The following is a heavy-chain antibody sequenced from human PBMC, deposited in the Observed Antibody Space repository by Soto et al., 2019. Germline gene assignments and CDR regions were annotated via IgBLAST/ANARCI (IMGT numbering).Heavy chain of an antibody. J-gene: IGHJ4*02. CDR3: ARGRIAVAGNHFDY. Sequence: EVQLVESGGGLVQPGGSLRLSCAASGFTVSSNYMSWVRQAPGKGLEWVSVIYSGGSTYYADSVKGRFTISRDNSKNTLYLQMNSLRAEDTAVYYCARGRIAVAGNHFDYWGQGTLVTVS. CDR2: IYSGGST. D-gene: IGHD6-19*01. V-gene: IGHV3-66*01. CDR1: GFTVSSNY.